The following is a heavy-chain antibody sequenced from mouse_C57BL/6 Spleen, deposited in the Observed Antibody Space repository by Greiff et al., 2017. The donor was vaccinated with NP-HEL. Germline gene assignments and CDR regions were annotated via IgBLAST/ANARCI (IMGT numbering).Heavy chain of an antibody. CDR2: IYPGSGST. V-gene: IGHV1-55*01. J-gene: IGHJ2*01. D-gene: IGHD1-1*01. CDR3: ASSYYGSSFLDY. CDR1: GYTFTSYW. Sequence: VQLQQSGAELVKPGASVKMSCKASGYTFTSYWITWVKQRPGQGLEWIGDIYPGSGSTNYNEKFKSKATLTVDTSSSTAYMQLSSLTSEDSAVYYCASSYYGSSFLDYWGQGTTLTVSS.